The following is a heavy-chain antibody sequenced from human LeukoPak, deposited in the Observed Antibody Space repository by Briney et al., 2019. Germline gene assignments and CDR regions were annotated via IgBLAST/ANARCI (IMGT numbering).Heavy chain of an antibody. CDR1: GYTFTSYG. CDR2: ISAYNGNT. CDR3: ARSHFGITRQCMDV. Sequence: GASVTVSCKASGYTFTSYGISWVRQAPGQGLEWMGWISAYNGNTNYAQKLQGRVTMTTDTSTSTAYMELRSLRSDDTAVYYCARSHFGITRQCMDVWGQGTTVTVSS. D-gene: IGHD3-10*01. V-gene: IGHV1-18*01. J-gene: IGHJ6*02.